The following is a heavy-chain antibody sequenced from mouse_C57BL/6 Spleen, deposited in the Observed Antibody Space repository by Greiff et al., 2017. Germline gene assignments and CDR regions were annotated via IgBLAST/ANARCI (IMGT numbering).Heavy chain of an antibody. CDR2: IDPENGDT. D-gene: IGHD2-2*01. V-gene: IGHV14-4*01. Sequence: EVQLQESGAELVRPGASVKLSCTASGFNIKDDYMHWVKQRPEQGLEWIGWIDPENGDTEYASKFQGKATITADTSSNTAYLQLSSLTSEDTAVYYCTGYLYFDYWGQGTTLTVSS. CDR3: TGYLYFDY. J-gene: IGHJ2*01. CDR1: GFNIKDDY.